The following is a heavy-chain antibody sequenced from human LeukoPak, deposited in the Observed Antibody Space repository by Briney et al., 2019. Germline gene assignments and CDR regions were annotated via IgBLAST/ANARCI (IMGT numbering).Heavy chain of an antibody. CDR1: GFTVSSNY. CDR2: IYSGGST. V-gene: IGHV3-53*01. J-gene: IGHJ4*02. CDR3: ARDPPYYYDSSGYYDY. D-gene: IGHD3-22*01. Sequence: GGSLRLSCAASGFTVSSNYMSWVRQAPGKGLEWVSVIYSGGSTYYADSVKGRFTISRDNSKNTLYLQMNSLRAEDTAVYYCARDPPYYYDSSGYYDYWGQGTLVTVSP.